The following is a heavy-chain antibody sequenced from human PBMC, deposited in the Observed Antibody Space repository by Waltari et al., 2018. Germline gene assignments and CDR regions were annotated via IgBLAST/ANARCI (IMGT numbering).Heavy chain of an antibody. Sequence: QVQLQESGPGLVKPSETLSLTCTVSGGSISSYYWSWIRQPPGKGLEWIGYIYYSGSNNSNPALKSRATISVDTTKNQFSLKLSSVTAADTAVYYCARSAVVVTANYYYGMDVWGQGTTVTVSS. D-gene: IGHD2-21*02. CDR1: GGSISSYY. CDR3: ARSAVVVTANYYYGMDV. V-gene: IGHV4-59*01. CDR2: IYYSGSN. J-gene: IGHJ6*02.